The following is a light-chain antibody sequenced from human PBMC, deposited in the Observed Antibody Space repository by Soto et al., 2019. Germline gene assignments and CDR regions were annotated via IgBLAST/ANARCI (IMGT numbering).Light chain of an antibody. Sequence: QSALTQPASVSGSPGQSIAFSCTGTSSDVGSYNLVSWYQHHPGKAPKLIISEVSKRPSGVSDRFSGSKSGNTASLTISGLRAEDEADYYCCSYAGSSTWVFGGGTKVTVL. J-gene: IGLJ3*02. CDR1: SSDVGSYNL. CDR2: EVS. V-gene: IGLV2-23*02. CDR3: CSYAGSSTWV.